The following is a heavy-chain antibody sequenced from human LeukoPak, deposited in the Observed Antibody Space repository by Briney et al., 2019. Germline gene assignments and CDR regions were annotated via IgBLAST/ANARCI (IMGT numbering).Heavy chain of an antibody. CDR3: TTGGYGGQFDY. CDR2: IKSKTDGGTT. V-gene: IGHV3-15*01. Sequence: GGSLRLSCAASGFAFSNAWMSWVRQAPGKGLEWVGRIKSKTDGGTTDYAAPVKGRFTISRDDSKNTLYLQMSSLKTEDTAVYYCTTGGYGGQFDYWGQGTLVTVSS. CDR1: GFAFSNAW. D-gene: IGHD5-12*01. J-gene: IGHJ4*02.